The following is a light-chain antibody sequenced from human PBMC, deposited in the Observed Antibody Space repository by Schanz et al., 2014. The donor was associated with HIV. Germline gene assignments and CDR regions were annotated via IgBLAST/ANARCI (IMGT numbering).Light chain of an antibody. Sequence: QSVLTQPPSLSGAPGQRVSLSCNGSSSNIGAGYDVHWYQQFPGTAPRLLIFDDNSRPSGVPDRFSGSKSGSSASLAITGLQAEDEADYYCQSFDNSLSGVVFGGGTKLTVL. J-gene: IGLJ3*02. V-gene: IGLV1-40*01. CDR2: DDN. CDR1: SSNIGAGYD. CDR3: QSFDNSLSGVV.